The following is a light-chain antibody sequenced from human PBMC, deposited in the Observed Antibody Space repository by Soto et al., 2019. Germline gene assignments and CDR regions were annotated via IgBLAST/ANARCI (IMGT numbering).Light chain of an antibody. J-gene: IGLJ2*01. Sequence: QSVLTQPPSVSGTPGQRVTISCTGRSSNIGAGYDVHWYQQLPGTAPKLLIYGNSNRPSGVPDRFSGSKSGTSASLAITGLQAEDEADYYGQSYDSSLSGARVFGGGTKVTVL. CDR2: GNS. CDR1: SSNIGAGYD. CDR3: QSYDSSLSGARV. V-gene: IGLV1-40*01.